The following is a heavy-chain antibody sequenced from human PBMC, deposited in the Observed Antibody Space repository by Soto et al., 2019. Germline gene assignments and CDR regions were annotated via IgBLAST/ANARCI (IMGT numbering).Heavy chain of an antibody. J-gene: IGHJ4*02. D-gene: IGHD1-7*01. CDR1: GYIFTSQG. V-gene: IGHV1-18*01. CDR2: ISTYNGNP. Sequence: QIQLVQSGAEVKKPGASVKVSRKASGYIFTSQGISWVRQAPGQGLEWMGWISTYNGNPNYAQKLQGRVTMTTNTSTTTAFLELRSLTSDDTAVYYCARGRTRALDYWGQGTPVIVSS. CDR3: ARGRTRALDY.